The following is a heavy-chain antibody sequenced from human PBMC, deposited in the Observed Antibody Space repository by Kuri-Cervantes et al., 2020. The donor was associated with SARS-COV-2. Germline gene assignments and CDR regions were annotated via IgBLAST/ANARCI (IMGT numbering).Heavy chain of an antibody. V-gene: IGHV3-48*03. CDR2: ISSSGSTI. Sequence: GESLKISCAASGFTFSSYEMNWVRQAPGKGLEWVSYISSSGSTIYYADSVKGRFTISRDNSKNTLYLQMNSLRAEDTAVYYCAKAPKYCSSTSCYAEVDYWGQGTLVTVSS. D-gene: IGHD2-2*01. J-gene: IGHJ4*02. CDR3: AKAPKYCSSTSCYAEVDY. CDR1: GFTFSSYE.